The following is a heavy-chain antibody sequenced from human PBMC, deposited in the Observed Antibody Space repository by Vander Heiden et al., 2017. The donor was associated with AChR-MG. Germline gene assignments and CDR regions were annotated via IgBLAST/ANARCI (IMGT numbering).Heavy chain of an antibody. Sequence: EVQLVQSGAEVKKPGESLRISCTGSGYSLSSHWLGWVRQMPGKGLEWMGKIDPSDSYTNYSPSFQGHVTISADKSISTAYLQWSSLKASDTAMYYCARDASIAVAGTNYYYGMDVWGQGTTVTVSS. D-gene: IGHD6-19*01. CDR3: ARDASIAVAGTNYYYGMDV. J-gene: IGHJ6*02. CDR1: GYSLSSHW. V-gene: IGHV5-10-1*03. CDR2: IDPSDSYT.